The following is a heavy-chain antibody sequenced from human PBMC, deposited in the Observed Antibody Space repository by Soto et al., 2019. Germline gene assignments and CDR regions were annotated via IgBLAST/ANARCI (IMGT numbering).Heavy chain of an antibody. D-gene: IGHD3-9*01. CDR3: ASFVYFDWLSPYYYYGMDV. CDR2: ISAYNGNT. Sequence: ASVKVSCKASGYTFTSYGISWVRQAPGQGLEWMGWISAYNGNTNYAQKLQGRVTMTTDTSTSTAYMELRSLRSDDTAVYSCASFVYFDWLSPYYYYGMDVWGQGTTVTVSS. J-gene: IGHJ6*02. V-gene: IGHV1-18*04. CDR1: GYTFTSYG.